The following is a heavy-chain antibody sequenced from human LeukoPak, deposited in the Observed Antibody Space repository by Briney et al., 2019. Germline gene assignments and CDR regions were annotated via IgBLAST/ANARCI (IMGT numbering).Heavy chain of an antibody. D-gene: IGHD3-22*01. V-gene: IGHV1-46*01. CDR1: GYTFTSYY. CDR3: ARGRNYYDSSGARDY. CDR2: INPSGGST. Sequence: GAAVKVSCKGSGYTFTSYYMHGVRQPPGQGGEGMGIINPSGGSTSYAQKIQGSATMTKNTTTSTVYMKLSSLRSEDTAVYCWARGRNYYDSSGARDYWGQGTLVTVSS. J-gene: IGHJ4*02.